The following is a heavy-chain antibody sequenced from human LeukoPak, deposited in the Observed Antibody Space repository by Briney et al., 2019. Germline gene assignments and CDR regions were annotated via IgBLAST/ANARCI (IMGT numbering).Heavy chain of an antibody. V-gene: IGHV4-61*05. Sequence: SETLSLTCTVSGGSISSSNYYWSWIRQPPGKGLEWIGYIYYSGSTNYNPSLKSRVTISVDTSKNQFSLKLSSVTAADTAVYYCARHDVVLLGVDPWGQGTLVTVSS. J-gene: IGHJ5*02. D-gene: IGHD3-16*01. CDR2: IYYSGST. CDR1: GGSISSSNYY. CDR3: ARHDVVLLGVDP.